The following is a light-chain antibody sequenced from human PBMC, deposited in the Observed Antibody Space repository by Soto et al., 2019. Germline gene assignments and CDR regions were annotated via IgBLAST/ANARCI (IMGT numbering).Light chain of an antibody. Sequence: EIVVTQSPGTLSLSPVEGATLSCMASQSVSSNLAWYQQKPGQSPRLLIYGASTRATGIPARFSGSGSGTEFTLTISSLQSEDFAVYYCQQYNNWPPITFGQGTRLEIK. CDR2: GAS. CDR1: QSVSSN. J-gene: IGKJ5*01. V-gene: IGKV3-15*01. CDR3: QQYNNWPPIT.